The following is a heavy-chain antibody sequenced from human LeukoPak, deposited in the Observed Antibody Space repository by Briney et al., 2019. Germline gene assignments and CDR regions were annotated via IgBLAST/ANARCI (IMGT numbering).Heavy chain of an antibody. V-gene: IGHV3-74*01. Sequence: PGGSLRLSCAASGFTFSSYWMHWVRQAPGKGLVWVSRINSDGSSTSYADSVKGRFTISRDNAKNTLYLQMNSLRAEDTAVYYCARDLDYGDYGPLGIPFDYWGQGTLVTVSS. D-gene: IGHD4-17*01. J-gene: IGHJ4*02. CDR3: ARDLDYGDYGPLGIPFDY. CDR1: GFTFSSYW. CDR2: INSDGSST.